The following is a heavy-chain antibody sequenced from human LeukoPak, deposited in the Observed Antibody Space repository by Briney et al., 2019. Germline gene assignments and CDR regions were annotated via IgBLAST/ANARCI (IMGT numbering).Heavy chain of an antibody. D-gene: IGHD5-18*01. J-gene: IGHJ4*02. V-gene: IGHV3-21*01. CDR3: ARDMGPYSSPYYFDY. CDR2: ISISSNYI. Sequence: PGGSLRLSCAASGFTFTTHSMNWVRQAPGKGLEWVSFISISSNYISYADSVKRRFTISRDNAKSSLYLQMHSLRAEDTAVYYCARDMGPYSSPYYFDYWGQGSLVTVSS. CDR1: GFTFTTHS.